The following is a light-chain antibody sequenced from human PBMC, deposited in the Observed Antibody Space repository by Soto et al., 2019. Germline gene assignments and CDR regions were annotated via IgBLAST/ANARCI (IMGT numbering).Light chain of an antibody. Sequence: QSVLTQPPSASGSPGQSVTISCTGTSSDVGGCKFVSWYQQYPGKAPKLIIYEVSKRPSGVPDRFSGFKSGNTASLTVSGLRAEDEADYYCSSCAGSNNPYVFGTGNKLTVL. J-gene: IGLJ1*01. CDR2: EVS. CDR1: SSDVGGCKF. V-gene: IGLV2-8*01. CDR3: SSCAGSNNPYV.